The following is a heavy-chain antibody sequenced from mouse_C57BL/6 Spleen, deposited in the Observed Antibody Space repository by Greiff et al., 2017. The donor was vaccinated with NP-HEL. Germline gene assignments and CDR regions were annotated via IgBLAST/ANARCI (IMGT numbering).Heavy chain of an antibody. D-gene: IGHD1-1*01. V-gene: IGHV5-17*01. CDR3: ARAHYYGSSIDY. CDR2: ISSGSSTI. CDR1: GFTFSDYG. J-gene: IGHJ2*01. Sequence: EVKVVESGGGLVKPGGSLKLSCAASGFTFSDYGMHWVRQAPEKGLEWVAYISSGSSTIYYADTVKGRFTISRDNAKNTLFLQMTSLRSEDTAMYYCARAHYYGSSIDYWGQGTTLTVSS.